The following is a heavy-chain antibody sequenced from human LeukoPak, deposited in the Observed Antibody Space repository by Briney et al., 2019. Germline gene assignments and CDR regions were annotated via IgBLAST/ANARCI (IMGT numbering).Heavy chain of an antibody. V-gene: IGHV3-23*01. D-gene: IGHD5-24*01. CDR1: GFTFSNYA. CDR2: IGGVAGSA. J-gene: IGHJ4*02. Sequence: GGSLRLSCAASGFTFSNYAMSWVRQAPGKGLERVSGIGGVAGSAYYADSVKGGFTISRDNSNNTLYLQMNSLRVEDTAAYYCAKDRGDGSNRDGFFDYWGQGTLVTVSS. CDR3: AKDRGDGSNRDGFFDY.